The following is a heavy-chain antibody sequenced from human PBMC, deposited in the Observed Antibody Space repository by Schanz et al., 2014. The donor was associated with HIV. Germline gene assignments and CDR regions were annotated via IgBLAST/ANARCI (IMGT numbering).Heavy chain of an antibody. CDR1: GFAFNTYA. J-gene: IGHJ4*02. D-gene: IGHD3-10*01. V-gene: IGHV3-23*01. CDR3: AKGQRGVVRGDIDY. Sequence: EVQLLDSGGGLVQPGGSLRLSCAASGFAFNTYAMTWVRQAPGKGLEWVSTISGSGISTYYADSVKGRFTISRDNSKNTLYLQMTSLRAEDTAVYYCAKGQRGVVRGDIDYWGQGTLVTVSS. CDR2: ISGSGIST.